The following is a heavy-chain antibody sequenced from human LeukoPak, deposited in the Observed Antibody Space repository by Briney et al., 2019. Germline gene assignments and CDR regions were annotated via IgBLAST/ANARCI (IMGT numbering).Heavy chain of an antibody. CDR1: GYTFTSYD. D-gene: IGHD3-16*02. CDR3: ARPGDYFVWGSYRYTFDY. CDR2: MNPNSGNT. J-gene: IGHJ4*02. Sequence: ASVKVSCKASGYTFTSYDINWVRQATGQGLEWMGWMNPNSGNTGYAQKFQGRVTMTRNTSISTAYMELSSLRSEDTAVYYCARPGDYFVWGSYRYTFDYWGQGTLVTVSS. V-gene: IGHV1-8*01.